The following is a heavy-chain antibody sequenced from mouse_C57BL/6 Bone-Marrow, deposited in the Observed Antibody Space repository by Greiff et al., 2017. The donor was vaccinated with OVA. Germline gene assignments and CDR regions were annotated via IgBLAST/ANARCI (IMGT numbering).Heavy chain of an antibody. D-gene: IGHD2-4*01. CDR3: ARFGYYDYEGYAMDY. V-gene: IGHV1-18*01. CDR2: IIPNNGGT. J-gene: IGHJ4*01. CDR1: GYTFTDYN. Sequence: EVQLQQSGPELVKPGASVKIPCKASGYTFTDYNMDWVKQSHGKSLEWIGDIIPNNGGTIYNQKFKGKATLTVDKSSSTAYMELRSLTSEDTAVYYCARFGYYDYEGYAMDYWGQGTSVTVSS.